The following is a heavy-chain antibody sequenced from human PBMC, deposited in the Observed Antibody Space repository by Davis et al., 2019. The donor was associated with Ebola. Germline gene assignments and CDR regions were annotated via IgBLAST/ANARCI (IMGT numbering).Heavy chain of an antibody. J-gene: IGHJ4*02. D-gene: IGHD6-13*01. V-gene: IGHV4-34*01. Sequence: SETLSLTCAVYGGSFSGYYWGWIRQPPGKGLEWIGSIYYSGSTYHNPSLKSRVTISVDTSKNQFSLKLRSVTAADTAVYYCARGALIAAAGTGKDFDYWGQGTLVTVSS. CDR3: ARGALIAAAGTGKDFDY. CDR1: GGSFSGYY. CDR2: IYYSGST.